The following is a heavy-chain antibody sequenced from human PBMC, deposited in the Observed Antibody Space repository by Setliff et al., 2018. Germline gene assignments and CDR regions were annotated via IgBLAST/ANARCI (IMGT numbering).Heavy chain of an antibody. V-gene: IGHV4-4*07. CDR2: IYVTEST. CDR1: GDSISNYY. J-gene: IGHJ4*02. D-gene: IGHD3-10*01. CDR3: AASRAYTGAVEEWFLPKTFDF. Sequence: ASETLSLTCTVSGDSISNYYWNWFRQPAGKGLEWIGRIYVTESTKYNPSLKSRVTLSIDTSKNQFSLKLSSVTAADAALNYCAASRAYTGAVEEWFLPKTFDFWGQGSPVTVSS.